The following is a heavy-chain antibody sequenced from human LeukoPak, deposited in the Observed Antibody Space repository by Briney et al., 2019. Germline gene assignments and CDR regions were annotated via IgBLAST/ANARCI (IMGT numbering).Heavy chain of an antibody. Sequence: PGGSLRLSCAVPGITLSNYGMSWVRQAPGKGLEWVAGISDSGGSTKYADSVKGRFTISRDNPKNTLFLQMNSLRADDTAVYFCAKRGVVIRVFLVGFHKEAYYFESWGQGALVTVSS. CDR1: GITLSNYG. CDR2: ISDSGGST. J-gene: IGHJ4*02. CDR3: AKRGVVIRVFLVGFHKEAYYFES. V-gene: IGHV3-23*01. D-gene: IGHD3/OR15-3a*01.